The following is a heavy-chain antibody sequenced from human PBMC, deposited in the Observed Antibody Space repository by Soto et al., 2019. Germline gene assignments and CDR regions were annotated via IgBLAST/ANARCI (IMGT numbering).Heavy chain of an antibody. CDR1: GFSLSSSGVG. J-gene: IGHJ5*02. V-gene: IGHV2-5*02. CDR2: IYWDDDK. Sequence: SGPTLVNPTQTLTLTCTFSGFSLSSSGVGVGWIRQPPGKALEWLALIYWDDDKRYRASLKSRLTITKDTSKNQVVLTMTNMDPVKKGTYSGAGKTYLNNGSAPWGQGTLVPVSP. CDR3: AGKTYLNNGSAP.